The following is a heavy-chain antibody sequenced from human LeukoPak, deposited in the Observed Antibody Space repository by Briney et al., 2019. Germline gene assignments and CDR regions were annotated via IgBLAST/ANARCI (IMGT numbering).Heavy chain of an antibody. CDR2: INPNSGGT. Sequence: ASVKVSCKASGYTFTGYYMHWVRQAPGQGLEWMGWINPNSGGTNYAQKFQGRVTMTRDTSISTACMELSRLRSDDTAVYYCARDRYSSSWSPLDPWGQGTLVTVSS. CDR1: GYTFTGYY. CDR3: ARDRYSSSWSPLDP. J-gene: IGHJ5*02. D-gene: IGHD6-13*01. V-gene: IGHV1-2*02.